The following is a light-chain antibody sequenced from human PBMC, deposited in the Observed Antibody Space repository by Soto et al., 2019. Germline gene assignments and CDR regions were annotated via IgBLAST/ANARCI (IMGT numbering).Light chain of an antibody. V-gene: IGKV3-20*01. CDR1: QIVISSY. CDR3: QQYGSSPWT. CDR2: GAS. J-gene: IGKJ1*01. Sequence: EIVLTQSPGTLSLSPGERATLSCRASQIVISSYLAWYQQKPGQAPRLLIYGASSRATGIPDRFSGSGSGTDFTLTISRLEPEDFAVYYCQQYGSSPWTFGQGTKVEIK.